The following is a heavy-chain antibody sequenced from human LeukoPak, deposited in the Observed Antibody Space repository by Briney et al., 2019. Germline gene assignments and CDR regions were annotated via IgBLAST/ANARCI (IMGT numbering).Heavy chain of an antibody. CDR1: GFTFNNYG. CDR2: IKQDGSEK. Sequence: GRSLRLSCVASGFTFNNYGMHWVRQAPGKGLEWVANIKQDGSEKYYVDSVKGRFTISRDNARNSLYLQMNSLRAEDTAVYYCARRRCSSTSCFLDYWGQGTLVTVSS. V-gene: IGHV3-7*01. J-gene: IGHJ4*02. D-gene: IGHD2-2*01. CDR3: ARRRCSSTSCFLDY.